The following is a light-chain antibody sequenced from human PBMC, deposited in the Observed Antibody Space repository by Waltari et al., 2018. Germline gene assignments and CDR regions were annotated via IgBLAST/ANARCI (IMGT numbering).Light chain of an antibody. J-gene: IGKJ2*01. CDR2: WAS. Sequence: DIVMTQSPDSLAVSLGERATINCKSSQTVLYRSNNKNYLAWYQQKPGQPPKLLIYWASTRESGVPDLFSGSVSGTDFTLTISSLQVEDVAVYYCQHYYSPPHTFGQGTKLEIK. CDR1: QTVLYRSNNKNY. V-gene: IGKV4-1*01. CDR3: QHYYSPPHT.